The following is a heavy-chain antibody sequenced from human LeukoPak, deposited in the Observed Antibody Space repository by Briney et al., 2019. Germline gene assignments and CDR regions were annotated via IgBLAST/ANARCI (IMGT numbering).Heavy chain of an antibody. V-gene: IGHV1-69*13. CDR1: GGTFSSYA. D-gene: IGHD2-2*02. Sequence: SVKVSCKASGGTFSSYAIGWVRQAPGQGLEWMGGIIPIFGTANYAQKFQGRVTITADESTSTAYMELSSLRSEDTAVYYCARCPGVVVPAAIHYYYMDVWGKGTTVTVSS. J-gene: IGHJ6*03. CDR3: ARCPGVVVPAAIHYYYMDV. CDR2: IIPIFGTA.